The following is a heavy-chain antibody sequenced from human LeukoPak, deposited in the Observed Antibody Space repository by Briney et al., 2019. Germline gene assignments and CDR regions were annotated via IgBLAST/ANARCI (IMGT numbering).Heavy chain of an antibody. CDR1: GFTFSSYG. CDR3: AKEKLPSGYSFLTDY. CDR2: ISYDGPNK. J-gene: IGHJ4*02. V-gene: IGHV3-30*18. D-gene: IGHD5-18*01. Sequence: GGSLILSCAASGFTFSSYGMHWVRQAPGKGLEWVAVISYDGPNKYYVESVKGRFTISRDDSKRTLYLQMNSLRPEDTAVYYCAKEKLPSGYSFLTDYWGQGTLVTVSS.